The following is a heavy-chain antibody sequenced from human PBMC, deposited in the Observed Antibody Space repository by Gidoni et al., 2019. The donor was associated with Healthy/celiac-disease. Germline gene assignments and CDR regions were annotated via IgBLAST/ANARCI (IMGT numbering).Heavy chain of an antibody. J-gene: IGHJ4*02. Sequence: QLQLQESGPGLVQPSETLSLPCTFSCGSLSSSSYYWGWIRQPPGKGLEWIGSIYYSGGTYYTPNLKSRVTRSVDTSKNQFSLKLSSVTDADTAVYYCARYYSSSWYYFDYWGQGTLVTVSS. D-gene: IGHD6-13*01. V-gene: IGHV4-39*01. CDR3: ARYYSSSWYYFDY. CDR2: IYYSGGT. CDR1: CGSLSSSSYY.